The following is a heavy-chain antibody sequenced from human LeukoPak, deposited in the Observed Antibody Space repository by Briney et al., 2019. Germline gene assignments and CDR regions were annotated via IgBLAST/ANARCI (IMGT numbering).Heavy chain of an antibody. Sequence: TSETLSLTCTVSGGSISSYYWSWIRQPPGKGLEWIGCIYYSGYTNYKSSLKSRVTISADTSKNQFSLKLSSVTAADTAVYYCATYYASGRFDPWGQGTLVTVSS. J-gene: IGHJ5*02. D-gene: IGHD3-10*01. CDR1: GGSISSYY. CDR2: IYYSGYT. V-gene: IGHV4-59*01. CDR3: ATYYASGRFDP.